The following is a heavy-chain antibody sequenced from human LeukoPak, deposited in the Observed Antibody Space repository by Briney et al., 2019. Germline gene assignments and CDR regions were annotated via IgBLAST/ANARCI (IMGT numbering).Heavy chain of an antibody. Sequence: ASVTVSCKASGYTFTSYGISWVRQAPGQGLEWMGWISAYNGNTNYAQKLQGRVTMTTDTSTSTAYMELRSLRSDDTAVYYCARDLIYFSRSVVVTASHDYWGQGTLVTVSS. D-gene: IGHD2-21*02. CDR2: ISAYNGNT. V-gene: IGHV1-18*01. J-gene: IGHJ4*02. CDR1: GYTFTSYG. CDR3: ARDLIYFSRSVVVTASHDY.